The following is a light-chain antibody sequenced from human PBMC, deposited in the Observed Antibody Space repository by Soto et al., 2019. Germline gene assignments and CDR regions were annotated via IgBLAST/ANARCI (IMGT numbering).Light chain of an antibody. Sequence: QSVLTQPPSVSAAPGQKVTISCSGSSSNIGNNYVSWYQHLPGTAPKLLIYDNTRRPSGIPDRFSGSRSGTSATLGITGLQTGDEADYYCATWDNSLTAVLFGGGTKLTVL. CDR2: DNT. CDR1: SSNIGNNY. V-gene: IGLV1-51*01. J-gene: IGLJ2*01. CDR3: ATWDNSLTAVL.